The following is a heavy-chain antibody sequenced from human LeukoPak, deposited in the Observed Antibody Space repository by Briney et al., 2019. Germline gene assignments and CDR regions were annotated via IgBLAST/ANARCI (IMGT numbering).Heavy chain of an antibody. CDR2: ISAYNGNT. CDR1: GYTFTGYG. J-gene: IGHJ5*02. Sequence: ASVKVSCKASGYTFTGYGVSWVRQAPGHGLEWMGWISAYNGNTNYAQKLQGRVTMTTDTSTSTAYMELRSLRSDDTAVYYCARARGCSSTSCYYWFDPWGQGTLVTVSS. V-gene: IGHV1-18*01. CDR3: ARARGCSSTSCYYWFDP. D-gene: IGHD2-2*01.